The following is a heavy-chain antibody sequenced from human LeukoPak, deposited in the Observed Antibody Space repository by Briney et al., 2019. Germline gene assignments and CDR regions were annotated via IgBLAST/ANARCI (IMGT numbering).Heavy chain of an antibody. D-gene: IGHD1-26*01. J-gene: IGHJ4*02. CDR3: ARSPTTSNFDY. CDR2: INPNSGDT. CDR1: GYTFTGSY. V-gene: IGHV1-2*02. Sequence: ASVQVSCKASGYTFTGSYMHWVRQAPRQWLEWMGWINPNSGDTSYAQKFQGRVTMTTDTSISTAYMELSRLTSDDTALYYCARSPTTSNFDYWGQGTLVSVSS.